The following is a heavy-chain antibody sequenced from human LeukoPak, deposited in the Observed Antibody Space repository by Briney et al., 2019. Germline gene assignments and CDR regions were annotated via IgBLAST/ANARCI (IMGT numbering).Heavy chain of an antibody. CDR1: AFTFRSIA. CDR2: IRSNGDTT. J-gene: IGHJ4*02. V-gene: IGHV3-23*01. Sequence: GGSLRLSCAASAFTFRSIAMTWGSQAPGKGLEWVSSIRSNGDTTYNADSVKGRFTISRDNSKNTLYLQMNRLRVEDTAIYYCAKGQELDDGVFDSWGQGTLVTVSS. D-gene: IGHD1-1*01. CDR3: AKGQELDDGVFDS.